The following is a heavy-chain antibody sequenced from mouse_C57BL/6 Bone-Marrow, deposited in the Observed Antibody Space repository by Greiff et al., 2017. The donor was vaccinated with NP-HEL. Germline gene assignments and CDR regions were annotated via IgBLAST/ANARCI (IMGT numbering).Heavy chain of an antibody. D-gene: IGHD2-5*01. CDR1: GYTFTSYW. CDR2: IHPNSGST. J-gene: IGHJ3*01. Sequence: QVQLKQPGAELVKPGASVKLSCKASGYTFTSYWMHWVKQRPGQGLEWIGMIHPNSGSTNYNEKFKSKATLTVDKSSSTAYMQLSSLTSEDSAVYYCASIYSNYVGFAYWGRGTRVTVSA. CDR3: ASIYSNYVGFAY. V-gene: IGHV1-64*01.